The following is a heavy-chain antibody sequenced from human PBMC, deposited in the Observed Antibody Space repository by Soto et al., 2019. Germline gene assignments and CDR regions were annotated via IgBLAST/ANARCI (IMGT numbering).Heavy chain of an antibody. V-gene: IGHV1-3*03. D-gene: IGHD3-3*01. J-gene: IGHJ4*02. CDR3: AADLYYDFWSGYTFDY. CDR2: INAGNGNT. CDR1: GYTFTSYA. Sequence: ASVKVSCKASGYTFTSYAMHWVRQAPGQRLEWIGWINAGNGNTKYAQKFQERVIITRDMFICTAYMELSCLRFEDMALYYCAADLYYDFWSGYTFDYWGQGTLVTVSS.